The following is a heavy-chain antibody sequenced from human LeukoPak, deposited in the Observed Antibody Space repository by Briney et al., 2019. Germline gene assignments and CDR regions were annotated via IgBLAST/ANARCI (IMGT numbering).Heavy chain of an antibody. CDR2: IYYSGST. Sequence: SETLSLTCTVSGGSISSSSYYWGWIRQPPGKGLEWIGSIYYSGSTYYNPSLKSRVTISVDTSKNQFSLKLSSVTAADTAVYYCARQGFEITFGGVIVPDAFDIWGQGTMVTVSS. J-gene: IGHJ3*02. D-gene: IGHD3-16*02. CDR3: ARQGFEITFGGVIVPDAFDI. CDR1: GGSISSSSYY. V-gene: IGHV4-39*01.